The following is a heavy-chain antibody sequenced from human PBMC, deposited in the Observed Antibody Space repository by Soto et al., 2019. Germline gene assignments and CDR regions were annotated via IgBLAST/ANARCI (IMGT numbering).Heavy chain of an antibody. CDR2: ISGSGGST. V-gene: IGHV3-23*01. Sequence: DVQLLESGGGLVQPGGSLRLSCAASGFTFSSYAMSWVRQAPGKGLEWVSAISGSGGSTYYADSVKGRFTISRDNSKNTLYLQMNSLRAEDTAVYYCAKDIVVVPAAIPLYYYYYGMDVWGQGTTVTVSS. CDR3: AKDIVVVPAAIPLYYYYYGMDV. J-gene: IGHJ6*02. CDR1: GFTFSSYA. D-gene: IGHD2-2*02.